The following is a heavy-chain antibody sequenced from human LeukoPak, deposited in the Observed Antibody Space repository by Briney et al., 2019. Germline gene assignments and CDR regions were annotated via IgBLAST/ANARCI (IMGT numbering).Heavy chain of an antibody. D-gene: IGHD3-9*01. CDR3: AKASTRDTGYYFDS. Sequence: QSGGSLRLSCAASGFTFSNYAMGWVRQAPGKGPEWVSGIRYNIENTHYADAVQGRFTISRDNSKNTLYLQMNSLRAEDTARYYCAKASTRDTGYYFDSWGQGTLVSVSS. J-gene: IGHJ4*02. CDR2: IRYNIENT. CDR1: GFTFSNYA. V-gene: IGHV3-23*01.